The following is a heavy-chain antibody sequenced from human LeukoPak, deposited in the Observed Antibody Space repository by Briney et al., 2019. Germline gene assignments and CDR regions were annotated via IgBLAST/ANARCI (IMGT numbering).Heavy chain of an antibody. V-gene: IGHV3-21*01. Sequence: GGSLRLSCAASGFTFSSYSMNWVRQAPGKGLEWVSSISSCSSYIYYADSVKGRFTISRDNAKNSLYLQMNSLRAEDTAVYYCAKAPGSRMGPAGWYFDLWGRGTLVTVSS. CDR2: ISSCSSYI. CDR3: AKAPGSRMGPAGWYFDL. J-gene: IGHJ2*01. D-gene: IGHD3-10*01. CDR1: GFTFSSYS.